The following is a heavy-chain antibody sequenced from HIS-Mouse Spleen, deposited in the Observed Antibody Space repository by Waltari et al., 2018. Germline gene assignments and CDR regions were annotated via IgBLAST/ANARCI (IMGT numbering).Heavy chain of an antibody. CDR2: IYYSGST. Sequence: QLPLLASGPGLVKPSETLSLTCTVPGGSIGSSSYYWGWIRQPPGKGLEWIGSIYYSGSTYYNPSLKSRVTISVDTSKNQFSLKLSSVTAADTAVYYCARDRELYFDYWGQGTLVTVSS. J-gene: IGHJ4*02. CDR1: GGSIGSSSYY. V-gene: IGHV4-39*07. D-gene: IGHD1-26*01. CDR3: ARDRELYFDY.